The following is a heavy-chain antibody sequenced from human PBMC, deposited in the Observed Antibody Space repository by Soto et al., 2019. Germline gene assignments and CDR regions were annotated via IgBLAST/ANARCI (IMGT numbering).Heavy chain of an antibody. D-gene: IGHD5-12*01. V-gene: IGHV1-2*02. CDR1: GYTFTGYY. CDR2: INPNSGGT. CDR3: ARLGRYSGYDFGGRDAFDI. J-gene: IGHJ3*02. Sequence: GASVKVSCKASGYTFTGYYMHWLRQSAGQGLEWMGWINPNSGGTNYAQKFQGRVTMTRDTSISTAYMELSRLRSDDTAVYYCARLGRYSGYDFGGRDAFDIWGQGTMVTVSS.